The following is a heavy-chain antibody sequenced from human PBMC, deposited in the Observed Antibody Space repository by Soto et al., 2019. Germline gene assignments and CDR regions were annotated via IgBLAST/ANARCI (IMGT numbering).Heavy chain of an antibody. J-gene: IGHJ4*02. CDR3: AKDRSWLLATPYFDT. CDR2: IKHDGSEK. D-gene: IGHD3-9*01. Sequence: EVQLVESGGGLVQHGGSLRLSCAASGFTFSNYWLSWVRQAPGKGLEWVANIKHDGSEKYYADSVKGRFTISSDNAKNSLYMQMSRLRAEDAAVYYCAKDRSWLLATPYFDTWGQGTLVTVSS. CDR1: GFTFSNYW. V-gene: IGHV3-7*01.